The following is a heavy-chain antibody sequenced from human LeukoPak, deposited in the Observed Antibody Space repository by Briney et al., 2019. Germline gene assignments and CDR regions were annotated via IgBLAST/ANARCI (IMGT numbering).Heavy chain of an antibody. J-gene: IGHJ3*02. V-gene: IGHV4-59*04. D-gene: IGHD4-23*01. CDR2: INYSGRT. CDR1: GDSISTYY. CDR3: AREGKGYGGTPPFGSDAFDI. Sequence: SETLSLTCTVSGDSISTYYWSWIRQPPGKGLEWIGSINYSGRTYYNPSLKSRLTMSVDTAKRQFSLKLISVTAADTALYYCAREGKGYGGTPPFGSDAFDIWGQGTMVTVSS.